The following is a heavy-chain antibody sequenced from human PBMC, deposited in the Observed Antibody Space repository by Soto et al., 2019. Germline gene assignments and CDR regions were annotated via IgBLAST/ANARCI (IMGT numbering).Heavy chain of an antibody. V-gene: IGHV1-69*01. CDR2: IIPIFGTA. CDR3: ARLPKYYYDSSGYYCPY. Sequence: QVQLVQSGAEVKKPGSSVKVSCKASGGTFSSYAISWVRQAPGQGLEWMGGIIPIFGTANYAQKFQGRVTITADESTSTAYMELSSLRSEDTAVYYCARLPKYYYDSSGYYCPYWGQGTLVTVSS. J-gene: IGHJ4*02. CDR1: GGTFSSYA. D-gene: IGHD3-22*01.